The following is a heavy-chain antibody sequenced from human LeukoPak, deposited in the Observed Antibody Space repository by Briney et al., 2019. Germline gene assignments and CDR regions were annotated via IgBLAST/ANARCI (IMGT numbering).Heavy chain of an antibody. V-gene: IGHV4-31*03. CDR3: ARSAMGGYSKLDAFDI. J-gene: IGHJ3*02. Sequence: SETLSLTCTVSGGSISSGGYYWRWIRQHPGKGLEWIEYIYYSGSTYYNPSLKSRVTISVDTSKNQFSLKLSSVAAADTAVYYCARSAMGGYSKLDAFDIWGQGTMVTVSS. D-gene: IGHD5-12*01. CDR1: GGSISSGGYY. CDR2: IYYSGST.